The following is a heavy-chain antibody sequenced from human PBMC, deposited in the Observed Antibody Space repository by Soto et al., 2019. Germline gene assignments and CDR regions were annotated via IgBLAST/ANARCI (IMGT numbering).Heavy chain of an antibody. J-gene: IGHJ4*02. D-gene: IGHD5-12*01. CDR3: ARAQEGGYNPQFDY. V-gene: IGHV1-2*04. CDR2: INPNSGGT. Sequence: ASVKVSCKASGYTFTGYYMHWVRQAPGQGLEWMGWINPNSGGTNYAQKFQGWATMTRDTSLSTAYMELSRLRSDDTAVYYCARAQEGGYNPQFDYWAQGTLVTVSS. CDR1: GYTFTGYY.